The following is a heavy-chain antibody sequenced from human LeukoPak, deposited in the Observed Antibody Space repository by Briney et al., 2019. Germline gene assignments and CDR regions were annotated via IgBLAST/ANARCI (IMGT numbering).Heavy chain of an antibody. V-gene: IGHV4-31*03. CDR2: IDYSGST. J-gene: IGHJ4*02. Sequence: PSETLSLTCTVSGGSTSSGGYYWSWIRQHPGKGLEWIGYIDYSGSTYYNPSLKSRVTISIDTSKNQFSLKLNSVTAADTAVYYCARVDDYGDRGLTGWGQGTLVTVSS. CDR3: ARVDDYGDRGLTG. CDR1: GGSTSSGGYY. D-gene: IGHD4-17*01.